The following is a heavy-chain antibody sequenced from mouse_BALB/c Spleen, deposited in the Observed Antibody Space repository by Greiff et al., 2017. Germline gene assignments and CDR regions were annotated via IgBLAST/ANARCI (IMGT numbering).Heavy chain of an antibody. CDR3: ARPDGYYFDY. D-gene: IGHD2-3*01. Sequence: EVQLVESGGGLVKPGGSLKLSCAASGFTFSSYAMSWVRQTPEKRLEWVATISSGGSYTYYPDSVKRRFTISSDNAKNTLYLQMSRLRSEDTAMYYCARPDGYYFDYWGQGTTLTVSS. CDR2: ISSGGSYT. J-gene: IGHJ2*01. CDR1: GFTFSSYA. V-gene: IGHV5-9-3*01.